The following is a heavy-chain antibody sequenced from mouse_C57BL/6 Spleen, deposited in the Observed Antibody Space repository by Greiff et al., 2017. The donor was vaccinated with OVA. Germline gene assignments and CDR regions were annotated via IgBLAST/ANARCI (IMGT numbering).Heavy chain of an antibody. CDR2: ISSGGDYI. CDR1: GFTFSSYA. D-gene: IGHD1-1*01. J-gene: IGHJ2*01. V-gene: IGHV5-9-1*02. Sequence: EVHLVESGEGLVKPGGSLKLSCAASGFTFSSYAMSWVRQTPEKRLGWVAYISSGGDYIYYADTVKGRFTISRDNARNTLYLQMSSRKSEDTAMYYCTRENYGSSYDYWGQGTTLTVSS. CDR3: TRENYGSSYDY.